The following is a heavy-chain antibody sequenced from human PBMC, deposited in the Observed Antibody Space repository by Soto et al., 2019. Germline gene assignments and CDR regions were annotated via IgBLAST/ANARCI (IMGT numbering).Heavy chain of an antibody. D-gene: IGHD3-22*01. CDR3: ARGYYDSSGYSAFDI. CDR2: VYYSGST. CDR1: GGSISSGGYY. V-gene: IGHV4-31*03. J-gene: IGHJ3*02. Sequence: QVQLQESGPGLVKPSQTLSLTCTVSGGSISSGGYYWSWIRQHPGKGLEWIGDVYYSGSTYYNPSLTRRVTISVDTSKNQFSLKLSSVTAADTAVYYCARGYYDSSGYSAFDIWGQGTMVTVSS.